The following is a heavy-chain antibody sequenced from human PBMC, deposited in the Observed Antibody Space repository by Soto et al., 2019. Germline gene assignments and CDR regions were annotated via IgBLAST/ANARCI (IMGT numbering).Heavy chain of an antibody. CDR1: GFTFSSYG. D-gene: IGHD1-1*01. CDR2: ISCDGNVA. V-gene: IGHV3-30*18. Sequence: QVQLVESGGGVVQPGRSLRLSCAASGFTFSSYGMHWVRQAPGKGLEWVTVISCDGNVAYYADSVKGRFTISRDNSKNRLYLQMHSLRTEDTAMYYCAKEGPITNWYFDYWGQGTLVTVSS. J-gene: IGHJ4*02. CDR3: AKEGPITNWYFDY.